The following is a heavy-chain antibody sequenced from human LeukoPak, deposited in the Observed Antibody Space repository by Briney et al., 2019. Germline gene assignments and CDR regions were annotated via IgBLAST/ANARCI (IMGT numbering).Heavy chain of an antibody. V-gene: IGHV4-30-2*01. CDR1: GGSISSGGYS. CDR2: IYHSGST. D-gene: IGHD2-15*01. CDR3: ARVILPTYYFDY. Sequence: SETLSLTCAVSGGSISSGGYSWSWIRQPPWKGLEWIGYIYHSGSTYYNPSLKSRVTISVDRSKNQFSLKLSSVTAADTAVYYCARVILPTYYFDYWGQGTLVTVSS. J-gene: IGHJ4*02.